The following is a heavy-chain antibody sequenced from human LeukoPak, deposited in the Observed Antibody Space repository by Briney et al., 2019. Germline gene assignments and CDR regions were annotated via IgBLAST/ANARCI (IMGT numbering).Heavy chain of an antibody. J-gene: IGHJ5*02. D-gene: IGHD3-16*01. CDR2: IASDGNST. V-gene: IGHV3-74*01. Sequence: GGSLRLSCAASGFTFSSYWMNWVRQAPGKGLVWVSRIASDGNSTTYADSVKGRFSISRDNAKNTLYLQMNSLRVEDTAVYYCAREELGSSLGFDPWGQGTLVTVSS. CDR3: AREELGSSLGFDP. CDR1: GFTFSSYW.